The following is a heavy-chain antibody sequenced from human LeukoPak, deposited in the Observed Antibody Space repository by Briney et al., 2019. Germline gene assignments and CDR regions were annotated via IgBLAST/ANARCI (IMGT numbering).Heavy chain of an antibody. CDR2: ISSSSSTI. V-gene: IGHV3-48*01. CDR1: GFTFSSYS. Sequence: PGGSLRLSCSASGFTFSSYSMNWVRQAPGKGLEWVSYISSSSSTIYYADSVKGRFTISRDNAKNSLYLQMNSLRAEDTAVYYCAAAIDPSDAFDIWGQGTMVTVSS. J-gene: IGHJ3*02. D-gene: IGHD2-2*02. CDR3: AAAIDPSDAFDI.